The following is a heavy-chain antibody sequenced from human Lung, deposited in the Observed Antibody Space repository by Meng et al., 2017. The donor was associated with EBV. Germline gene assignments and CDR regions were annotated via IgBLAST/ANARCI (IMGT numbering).Heavy chain of an antibody. D-gene: IGHD3-10*01. CDR2: IYHSGST. CDR3: ARKAVLLWFGDTGGYFDY. Sequence: VQLPRSVPGLVKPSGPLSLTCAVSGGSISSSNWWSWVRQPPGKGLEWIGEIYHSGSTNYNPSLKSRVTISVDKSKNQFSLKLSSVTAADTAVYYCARKAVLLWFGDTGGYFDYWGQGTLVTVSS. V-gene: IGHV4-4*02. CDR1: GGSISSSNW. J-gene: IGHJ4*02.